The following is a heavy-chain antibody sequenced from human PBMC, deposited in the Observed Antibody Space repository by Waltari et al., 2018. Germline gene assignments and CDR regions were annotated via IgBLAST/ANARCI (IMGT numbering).Heavy chain of an antibody. CDR3: AGDRAIGLFFDY. D-gene: IGHD2-2*01. CDR2: VHHSGRT. V-gene: IGHV4-4*02. Sequence: QVQLQESGPGLVKPSGTLSLTCAVSGDSISSNYWWSWVRQSPGKGLGWIGQVHHSGRTHYNPSLQSRVTISVDKSKNQFSLNLNSVTAADTAVYYCAGDRAIGLFFDYWGQGTLV. CDR1: GDSISSNYW. J-gene: IGHJ4*02.